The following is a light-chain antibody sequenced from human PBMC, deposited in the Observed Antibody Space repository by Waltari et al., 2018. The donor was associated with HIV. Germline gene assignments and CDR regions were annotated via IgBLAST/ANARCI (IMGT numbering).Light chain of an antibody. J-gene: IGKJ2*01. V-gene: IGKV4-1*01. CDR2: WAS. Sequence: IVMTQSHDSLGGSLGEWATIDCKSSQRVLYSSNNKNDLAWYRQKPGQPPKLLIYWASTRESGVPDRFSGSGSGTDFTLTISSLQAEDVAVYYCQQYYSTPYTFGQGTKLEIK. CDR3: QQYYSTPYT. CDR1: QRVLYSSNNKND.